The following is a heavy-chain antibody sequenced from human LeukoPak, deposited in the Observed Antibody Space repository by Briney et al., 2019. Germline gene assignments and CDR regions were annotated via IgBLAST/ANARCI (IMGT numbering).Heavy chain of an antibody. CDR1: GFTVSSNY. J-gene: IGHJ4*02. D-gene: IGHD6-19*01. Sequence: GVSLRLSCAASGFTVSSNYMSWVRQAPGKGLEWVSVIYSGGSTYYADSVKGRFTISRDNSKNTLYLQMKSLRAEDTAVYYCARERNLEIAVAGTIFNYWGQGALVTVSS. V-gene: IGHV3-66*01. CDR3: ARERNLEIAVAGTIFNY. CDR2: IYSGGST.